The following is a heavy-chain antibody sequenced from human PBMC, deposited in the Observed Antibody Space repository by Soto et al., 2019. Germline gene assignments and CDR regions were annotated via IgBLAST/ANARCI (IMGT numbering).Heavy chain of an antibody. CDR2: ISGSGGST. CDR3: AKHLFVVPAANGDD. Sequence: AGGSLRLSCAASGFTFSSYAMSWVRQAPGKGLEWVSAISGSGGSTYYADSVKGRFTISRDNSKNTLYLQMNSLRAEDTAVYYCAKHLFVVPAANGDDWGQGTLVTVSS. D-gene: IGHD2-2*01. J-gene: IGHJ4*02. CDR1: GFTFSSYA. V-gene: IGHV3-23*01.